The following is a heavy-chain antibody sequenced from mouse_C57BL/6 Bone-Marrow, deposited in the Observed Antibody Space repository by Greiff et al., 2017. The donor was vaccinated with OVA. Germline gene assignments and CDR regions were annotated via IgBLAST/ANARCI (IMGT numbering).Heavy chain of an antibody. CDR3: ARGPYYYSNYDYAMDY. D-gene: IGHD2-5*01. J-gene: IGHJ4*01. CDR1: GYTFTDYY. CDR2: IYPGSGNT. V-gene: IGHV1-76*01. Sequence: VQLQQSGAELVRPGASVKLSCKASGYTFTDYYINWVKQRPGQGLEWIARIYPGSGNTYYNEKFKGKATLTAEKSSSTAYMQLSSLTSEDSAVYFCARGPYYYSNYDYAMDYWGQGTSVTVSS.